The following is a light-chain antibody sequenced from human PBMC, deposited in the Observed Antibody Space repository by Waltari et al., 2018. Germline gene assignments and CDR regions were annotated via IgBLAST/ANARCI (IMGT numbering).Light chain of an antibody. V-gene: IGKV1-5*03. J-gene: IGKJ2*01. CDR1: HYISRW. Sequence: DIQMTQFPATLSASVGDRVTITCRASHYISRWLAWYQQKPGKAPKLLISKASNLQSGVPSNFSVSGSGTEFTLTINSLLPDDFATYFCQHYHSPPYNFGQGTKLEIK. CDR3: QHYHSPPYN. CDR2: KAS.